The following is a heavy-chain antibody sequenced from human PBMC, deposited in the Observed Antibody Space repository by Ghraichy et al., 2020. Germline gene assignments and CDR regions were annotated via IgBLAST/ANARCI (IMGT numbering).Heavy chain of an antibody. CDR3: AKDALAYEYSYGYGRFDY. Sequence: GGSLRLSCAASGFTFSSYAMSWVRQAPGKGLEWVSAISGSGGSTYYADSVKGRFTISRDNSKNTLYLQMNSLRAEDTAVYYCAKDALAYEYSYGYGRFDYWGQGTLVTVSS. J-gene: IGHJ4*02. V-gene: IGHV3-23*01. CDR2: ISGSGGST. CDR1: GFTFSSYA. D-gene: IGHD5-18*01.